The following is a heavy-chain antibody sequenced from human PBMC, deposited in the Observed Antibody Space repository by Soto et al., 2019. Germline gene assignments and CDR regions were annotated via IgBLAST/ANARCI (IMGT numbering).Heavy chain of an antibody. Sequence: EVQLVESGGGLVQPGGSLRLSCAASGFIFSDYRMNWVRQAPGKGLEWVSYISLSGSDTYYADSVKGRFTISRDDAKNSLWLQMNSLRAEDTAVYYCAREYKDGSYLTHWGQGTLVTVSS. J-gene: IGHJ4*02. CDR1: GFIFSDYR. V-gene: IGHV3-48*01. CDR3: AREYKDGSYLTH. D-gene: IGHD3-10*01. CDR2: ISLSGSDT.